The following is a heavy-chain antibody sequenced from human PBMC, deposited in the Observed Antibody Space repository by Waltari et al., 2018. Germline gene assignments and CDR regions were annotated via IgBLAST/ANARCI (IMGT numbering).Heavy chain of an antibody. CDR1: GGSFSGYY. CDR3: ARGIAARFDY. Sequence: QVQLQQWGAGLLKPSETLSLTCAVYGGSFSGYYWSWIRQPPGKGLEWIGEINHSGSTNYNPSLKSRVTISVDTSKNQFSLKLSSVTAADTAVYYCARGIAARFDYWGQGTLVIVSS. CDR2: INHSGST. V-gene: IGHV4-34*01. D-gene: IGHD6-13*01. J-gene: IGHJ4*02.